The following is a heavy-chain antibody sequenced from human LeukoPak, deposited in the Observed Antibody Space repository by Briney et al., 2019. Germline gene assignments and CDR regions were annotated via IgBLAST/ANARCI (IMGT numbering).Heavy chain of an antibody. V-gene: IGHV3-48*04. CDR2: ISSSSSTI. Sequence: GGSLRLSCAASGFTFSSYAMSWVRQAPGKGLEWVSYISSSSSTIYHADSVKGRFTISRDNAKNSLYLQMNSLRAEDTAVYYCARGRSRPPNWFDPWGQGTLVTVSS. CDR3: ARGRSRPPNWFDP. D-gene: IGHD5-24*01. J-gene: IGHJ5*02. CDR1: GFTFSSYA.